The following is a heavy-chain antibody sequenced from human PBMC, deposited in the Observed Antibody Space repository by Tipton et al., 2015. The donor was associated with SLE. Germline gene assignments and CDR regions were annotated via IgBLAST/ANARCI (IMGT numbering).Heavy chain of an antibody. CDR3: ARYQGAVAIDY. CDR2: IHHSGST. Sequence: LSLTCAVYGGSFSSYYWSWIRKPPGKGLEWIGEIHHSGSTNYNPSLKSRVTISVDTSKNQFSMNLSSVTAADTDVYYCARYQGAVAIDYWGQGPLVTFPS. D-gene: IGHD6-19*01. V-gene: IGHV4-34*01. J-gene: IGHJ4*02. CDR1: GGSFSSYY.